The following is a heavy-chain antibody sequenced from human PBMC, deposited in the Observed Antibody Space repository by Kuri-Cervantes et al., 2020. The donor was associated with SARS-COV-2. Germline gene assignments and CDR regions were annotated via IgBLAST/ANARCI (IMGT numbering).Heavy chain of an antibody. V-gene: IGHV4-39*07. CDR2: IYYSGST. CDR3: AGHRVQWLGSYYYYYMDV. J-gene: IGHJ6*03. D-gene: IGHD6-19*01. Sequence: SETLSLTCTVSGGSISSSSYYWGWIRQPPGKGLEWIGSIYYSGSTYYNPSLKSRVTISVDTSKNQFSLKLSSVTAADTAVYYCAGHRVQWLGSYYYYYMDVWGKGTTVTVSS. CDR1: GGSISSSSYY.